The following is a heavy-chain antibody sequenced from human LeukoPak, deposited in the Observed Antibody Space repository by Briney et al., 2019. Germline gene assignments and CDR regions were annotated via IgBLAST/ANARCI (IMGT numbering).Heavy chain of an antibody. D-gene: IGHD3-16*02. J-gene: IGHJ4*02. CDR2: IYYSGST. V-gene: IGHV4-59*01. CDR3: ARGGETSIRYYFAY. CDR1: GGSMSSYY. Sequence: PSETLSLTCTVSGGSMSSYYWNWVRQPPGKGLEYIGHIYYSGSTNYNSSLKSRLTISVDTSKNQFSLKLSSVTAADTAVYYCARGGETSIRYYFAYWGQGTLSPSPQ.